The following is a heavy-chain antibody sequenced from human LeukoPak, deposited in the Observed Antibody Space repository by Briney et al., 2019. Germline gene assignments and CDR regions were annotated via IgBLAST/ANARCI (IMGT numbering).Heavy chain of an antibody. D-gene: IGHD1-14*01. J-gene: IGHJ4*02. CDR1: RFTFSTYA. CDR2: LSGSSAST. Sequence: PGGSLRLSCTASRFTFSTYAMSWVRQAPGKGLEWVSALSGSSASTYYADSVKGRFTVSRDNSKNTMFLQMTSLRAEDTAIYYCAKGHSEDGTGFDCWGQGILVSVSS. CDR3: AKGHSEDGTGFDC. V-gene: IGHV3-23*01.